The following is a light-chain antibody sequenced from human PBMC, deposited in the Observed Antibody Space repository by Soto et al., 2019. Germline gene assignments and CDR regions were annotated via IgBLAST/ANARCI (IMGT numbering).Light chain of an antibody. CDR2: WAS. CDR1: QSVLYSANRKNH. Sequence: DIVMTQSPESLAVSLGERATINCKSSQSVLYSANRKNHIAWYQQKPGQPPKLLIYWASARESGVPDRFSGSGSGTDCTLTISSLQAEDAAVYYWQQYYSLYTFGQGTKLEIK. CDR3: QQYYSLYT. J-gene: IGKJ2*01. V-gene: IGKV4-1*01.